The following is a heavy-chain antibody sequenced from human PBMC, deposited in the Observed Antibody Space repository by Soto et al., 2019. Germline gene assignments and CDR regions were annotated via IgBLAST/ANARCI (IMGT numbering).Heavy chain of an antibody. CDR2: IIPIFGTA. CDR3: ASGRRDGASSFYCFDY. J-gene: IGHJ4*02. V-gene: IGHV1-69*01. D-gene: IGHD2-15*01. CDR1: GGTFSSYA. Sequence: QVQLVQSGAEVKKPGSSVKVSCKASGGTFSSYAISWVRQAPGLGLEWMGGIIPIFGTANYAQKFQGRVTITADESTSTAYMELSSLRSEDTAVYYCASGRRDGASSFYCFDYWGQGTLVTVSS.